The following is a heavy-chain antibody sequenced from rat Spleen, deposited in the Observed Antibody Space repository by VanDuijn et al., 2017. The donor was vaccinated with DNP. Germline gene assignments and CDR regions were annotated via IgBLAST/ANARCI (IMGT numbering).Heavy chain of an antibody. Sequence: EVQLVEIGGGLVQPGRSLKLSCVASGFTFSNYYMAWVRQAPKKGLEWVATISTSGSRTYYPDSVKGRFTISRDNAKSSLYLQMNSLKSEDTATYYCARHEEQLSFAYWGQGTLVTVSS. CDR1: GFTFSNYY. CDR3: ARHEEQLSFAY. J-gene: IGHJ3*01. CDR2: ISTSGSRT. V-gene: IGHV5-25*01. D-gene: IGHD1-2*01.